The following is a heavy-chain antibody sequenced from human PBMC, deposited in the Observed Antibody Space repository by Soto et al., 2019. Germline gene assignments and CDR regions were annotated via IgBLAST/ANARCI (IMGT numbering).Heavy chain of an antibody. CDR2: ISGSGDSA. V-gene: IGHV3-23*01. Sequence: GGSLRLSCAASGFTFSIYARSWVRQAPGKGLEWVSSISGSGDSAYYADSVKGRFTISRDNSKNTLYLQINSLRAEDTAVYYCTKERSDHRITAAAIDYWGQGAQVTVSS. CDR3: TKERSDHRITAAAIDY. CDR1: GFTFSIYA. J-gene: IGHJ4*02. D-gene: IGHD2-2*02.